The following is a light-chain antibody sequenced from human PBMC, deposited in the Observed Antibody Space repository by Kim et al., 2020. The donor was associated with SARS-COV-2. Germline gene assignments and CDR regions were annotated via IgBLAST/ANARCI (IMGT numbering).Light chain of an antibody. J-gene: IGLJ1*01. CDR1: ALPKQY. V-gene: IGLV3-25*03. CDR3: QSADSSGTFYV. Sequence: SYELTQPPSVSVSPGQTARITCSGDALPKQYAYWYQQKPGPAPVLVIYKDSERPSGIPERFSGSSSGTTVTLTISGVQAEDEADYYCQSADSSGTFYVFG. CDR2: KDS.